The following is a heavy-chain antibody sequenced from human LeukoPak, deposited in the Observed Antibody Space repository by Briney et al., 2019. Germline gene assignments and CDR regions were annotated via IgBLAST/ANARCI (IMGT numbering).Heavy chain of an antibody. CDR1: GFTFSSYS. CDR2: ISSSSSTI. CDR3: ASGLVVGAFFPFEY. J-gene: IGHJ4*02. D-gene: IGHD1-26*01. V-gene: IGHV3-48*01. Sequence: GGSLRLSCAASGFTFSSYSMNWVRQAPGKGLEWVSYISSSSSTIYYADSVKGRFTISRDNAKNSLYLQMNSLRAEDTAVYYCASGLVVGAFFPFEYWGQGTLVTVSS.